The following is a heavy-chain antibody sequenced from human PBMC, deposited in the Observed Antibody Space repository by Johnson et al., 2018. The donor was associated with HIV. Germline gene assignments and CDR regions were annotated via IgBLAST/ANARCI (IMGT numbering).Heavy chain of an antibody. Sequence: VQLVESGGGLVQPGGSLRLSCAASGFTFSSYWMSWVHQAPGKGLEWVSGINWNGGSTAYADSVKGRFTISRDNAKNSLYLQMNSLRVEDTAVYYCAREKATLWFRASGAAFNIWGQGTTVTVSS. J-gene: IGHJ3*02. V-gene: IGHV3-20*04. CDR2: INWNGGST. CDR1: GFTFSSYW. D-gene: IGHD3-10*01. CDR3: AREKATLWFRASGAAFNI.